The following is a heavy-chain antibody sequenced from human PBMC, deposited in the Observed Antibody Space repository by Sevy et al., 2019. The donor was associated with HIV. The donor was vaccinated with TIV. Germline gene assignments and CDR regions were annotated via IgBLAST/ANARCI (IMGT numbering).Heavy chain of an antibody. D-gene: IGHD2-8*01. V-gene: IGHV3-74*01. Sequence: GGSLRLSCAASGFTFTNYWMHWVRQAPGKGLVWVARVDNDVSGTNYADSVKGRFTISRDNAKNTVYQQMNSLSAEDTAVYYCTRDMYGIDYWGQGTLVTVSS. J-gene: IGHJ4*02. CDR3: TRDMYGIDY. CDR2: VDNDVSGT. CDR1: GFTFTNYW.